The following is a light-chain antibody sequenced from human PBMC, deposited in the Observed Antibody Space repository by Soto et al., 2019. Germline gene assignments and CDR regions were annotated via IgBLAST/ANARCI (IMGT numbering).Light chain of an antibody. CDR1: QDVSSN. V-gene: IGKV3-15*01. Sequence: EMLVTQSPATLSVSPGERATLSCRASQDVSSNLAWYQQKPGQAPRLLMYGASIRATGIPARFSGSGSGTEFTLTINGLQSEDFAVYYCQQYDTWPPGTFGQGTKVE. CDR2: GAS. CDR3: QQYDTWPPGT. J-gene: IGKJ1*01.